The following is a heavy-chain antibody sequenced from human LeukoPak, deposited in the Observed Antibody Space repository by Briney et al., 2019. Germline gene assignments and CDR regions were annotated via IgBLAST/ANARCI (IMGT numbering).Heavy chain of an antibody. CDR1: GFTFSDYY. CDR2: ISSSSSYT. J-gene: IGHJ4*02. Sequence: GGSLRLSCAASGFTFSDYYMSWIRQAPGKGLEWVSYISSSSSYTNYADSVKGRFTISRDNAKNSLYLQMNSLRAEDTAVYYCATPVLSIHSSTDYWGQGTLVTVSS. CDR3: ATPVLSIHSSTDY. D-gene: IGHD2-15*01. V-gene: IGHV3-11*03.